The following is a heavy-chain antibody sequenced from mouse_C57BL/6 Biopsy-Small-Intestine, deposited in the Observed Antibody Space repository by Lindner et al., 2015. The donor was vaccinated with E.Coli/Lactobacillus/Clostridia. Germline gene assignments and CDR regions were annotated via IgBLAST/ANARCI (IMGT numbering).Heavy chain of an antibody. D-gene: IGHD1-1*01. V-gene: IGHV1-66*01. J-gene: IGHJ1*03. Sequence: VQLQESGPELVKPGASVKISCKASGYRFTSYYIHWVKQRPGQGLEWIGWIYPGSDNTKYNEKFKGKATLTADTSSSTAYMHLRSLTSEDSAVFYCARFPNYYDSSYDWYLDVWGTGTTVTVSS. CDR3: ARFPNYYDSSYDWYLDV. CDR1: GYRFTSYY. CDR2: IYPGSDNT.